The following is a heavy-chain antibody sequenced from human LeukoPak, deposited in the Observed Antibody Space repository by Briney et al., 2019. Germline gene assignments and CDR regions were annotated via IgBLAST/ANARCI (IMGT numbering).Heavy chain of an antibody. Sequence: GGSLRLSCAASGFTFSSYAMNWVRQAPGKGLEWVSGISGSGGSTYYADSVEGRFTTSRDNSKNTLYLQMNSLRAEDTAVYYCAKAVSCSSTSCYRSYGMDVWGQGTTVTVSS. CDR1: GFTFSSYA. CDR2: ISGSGGST. CDR3: AKAVSCSSTSCYRSYGMDV. J-gene: IGHJ6*02. V-gene: IGHV3-23*01. D-gene: IGHD2-2*02.